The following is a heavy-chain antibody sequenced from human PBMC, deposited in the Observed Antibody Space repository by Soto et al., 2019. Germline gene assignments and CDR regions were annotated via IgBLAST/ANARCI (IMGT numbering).Heavy chain of an antibody. CDR3: AKDPWGYYGMDV. CDR1: GYTFTSYA. V-gene: IGHV1-3*01. Sequence: QVQLVQSGAEVKKPGASVKVSCKASGYTFTSYAMHWVRQAPGQRLEWMGWINAGNGNTKYSQKFQGRVTITRDTSASTAYMELSSLISEDTAVYYCAKDPWGYYGMDVWGQGTTVTVSS. D-gene: IGHD3-16*01. CDR2: INAGNGNT. J-gene: IGHJ6*02.